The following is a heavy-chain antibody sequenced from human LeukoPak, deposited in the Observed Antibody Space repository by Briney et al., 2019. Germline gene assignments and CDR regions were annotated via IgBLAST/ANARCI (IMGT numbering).Heavy chain of an antibody. J-gene: IGHJ4*02. CDR1: GYTITSYD. Sequence: ASVKVSCTASGYTITSYDINWVRHAPGQGLEWMGWMNPYSGNTGYAQKFQGRVTMTRNTSISTAYMELISLRSEDTAVYYCARGRGAVAGTRRFDYWGQRTLVTVSS. V-gene: IGHV1-8*01. CDR2: MNPYSGNT. D-gene: IGHD6-19*01. CDR3: ARGRGAVAGTRRFDY.